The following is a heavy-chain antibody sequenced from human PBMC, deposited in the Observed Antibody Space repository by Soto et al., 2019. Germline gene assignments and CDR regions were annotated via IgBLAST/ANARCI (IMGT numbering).Heavy chain of an antibody. V-gene: IGHV4-4*02. CDR2: IYHSGST. J-gene: IGHJ6*02. CDR3: ARATKYDYGSGSHYV. D-gene: IGHD3-10*01. Sequence: SETLSLTCTVSGGSISSSNWWSWVRQPPGKGLEWIGEIYHSGSTNYNPSLKSRVTISVDKSKNQFSLKLSSVTAADTAVYYCARATKYDYGSGSHYVWGQGTTVTVSS. CDR1: GGSISSSNW.